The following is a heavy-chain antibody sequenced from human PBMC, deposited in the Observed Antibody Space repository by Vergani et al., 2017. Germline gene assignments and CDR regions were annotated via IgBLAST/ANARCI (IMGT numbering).Heavy chain of an antibody. CDR2: IYYSGST. Sequence: QVQLQESGPGLVKPSQTLSLTCTVSGGSISSGDYYWSWIRQPPGKGLEWIGYIYYSGSTYYNPSLKSRVTISVDTSKNQFSLKLSSVTAADTAVYYCARLVATQGIDYYYGMDVWGQGTTVTVSS. CDR1: GGSISSGDYY. D-gene: IGHD5-12*01. CDR3: ARLVATQGIDYYYGMDV. J-gene: IGHJ6*02. V-gene: IGHV4-30-4*08.